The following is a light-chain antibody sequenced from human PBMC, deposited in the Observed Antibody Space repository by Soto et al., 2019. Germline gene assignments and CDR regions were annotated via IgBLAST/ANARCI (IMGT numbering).Light chain of an antibody. V-gene: IGKV3-20*01. Sequence: EIVLTQSPGTLSLSPGERATLSCRASHSVSNSLAWYQQKPGQTPRLLVHSVSTRAIGIPDRFSGSGSGTDFTLTISILEPEDFAVYYCQQYSSSPFTFGQGTKLEIK. J-gene: IGKJ2*01. CDR3: QQYSSSPFT. CDR1: HSVSNS. CDR2: SVS.